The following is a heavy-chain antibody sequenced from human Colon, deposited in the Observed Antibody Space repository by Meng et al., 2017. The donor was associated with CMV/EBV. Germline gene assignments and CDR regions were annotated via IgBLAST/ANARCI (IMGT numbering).Heavy chain of an antibody. CDR2: FVTEDGET. CDR3: TTPWNYGGDSDY. CDR1: GYTLSELS. D-gene: IGHD4-23*01. Sequence: CKVSGYTLSELSMHWVRKAPGKGLEWMGGFVTEDGETIYAQRFRGRVTMTEDTSTNTAYMELSSLRSEDTAVYYCTTPWNYGGDSDYWGQGTLVTVSS. J-gene: IGHJ4*02. V-gene: IGHV1-24*01.